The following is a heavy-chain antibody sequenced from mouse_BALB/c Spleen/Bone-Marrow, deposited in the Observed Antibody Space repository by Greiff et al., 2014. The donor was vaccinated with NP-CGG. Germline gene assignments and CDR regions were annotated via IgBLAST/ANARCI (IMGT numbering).Heavy chain of an antibody. Sequence: VQLQQSGAELVRPGASVKLSCPASGFNIKDTYMHWVKQRPEQGLEWIGRIDPANGNTKYDPKFQGKATITADTSSNTAYLQLSSLTSEDTAVYYCAPYYYGSSLFAYWGQGTLVTVSA. D-gene: IGHD1-1*01. J-gene: IGHJ3*01. CDR1: GFNIKDTY. CDR2: IDPANGNT. CDR3: APYYYGSSLFAY. V-gene: IGHV14-3*02.